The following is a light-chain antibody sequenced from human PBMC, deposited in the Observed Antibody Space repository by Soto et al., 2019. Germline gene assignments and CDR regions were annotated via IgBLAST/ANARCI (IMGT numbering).Light chain of an antibody. Sequence: DLQMTQSPSTLSASVGDRVTITCRASQSISSWLAWYQQKPGKAPKLLIYKASSLESGVPSRFSGSGSGTEFTLTISSLQPDDFATYYCQQYNSYSGWTFGQGTKVDIK. CDR3: QQYNSYSGWT. CDR2: KAS. V-gene: IGKV1-5*03. J-gene: IGKJ1*01. CDR1: QSISSW.